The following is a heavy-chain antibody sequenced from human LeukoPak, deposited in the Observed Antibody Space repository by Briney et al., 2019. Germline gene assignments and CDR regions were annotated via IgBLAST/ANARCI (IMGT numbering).Heavy chain of an antibody. Sequence: GASVKVSCKASGYTFTGYYMHWVRQAPGQGLEWMGWINPNSGGTNYAQKFQGRVTMTRDTSISTAYMELSRLRSDDTAVYYCARTKYSSSSVEDAMDVWGQGTTVTVSS. J-gene: IGHJ6*02. CDR3: ARTKYSSSSVEDAMDV. D-gene: IGHD6-13*01. V-gene: IGHV1-2*02. CDR1: GYTFTGYY. CDR2: INPNSGGT.